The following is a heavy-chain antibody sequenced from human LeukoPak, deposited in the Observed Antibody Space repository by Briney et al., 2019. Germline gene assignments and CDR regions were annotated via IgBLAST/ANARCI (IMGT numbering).Heavy chain of an antibody. D-gene: IGHD2-2*01. CDR1: GYTFTGYY. Sequence: GASVKVSCKASGYTFTGYYMHWVRQAPGQGLEWMGWISAYNGNTNYAQKLQGRVTMTTDTSTSTAYMELRSLRSDDTAVYYCATTYCSSTSCYVHYGMDVWGQGTTVTVSS. V-gene: IGHV1-18*04. J-gene: IGHJ6*02. CDR2: ISAYNGNT. CDR3: ATTYCSSTSCYVHYGMDV.